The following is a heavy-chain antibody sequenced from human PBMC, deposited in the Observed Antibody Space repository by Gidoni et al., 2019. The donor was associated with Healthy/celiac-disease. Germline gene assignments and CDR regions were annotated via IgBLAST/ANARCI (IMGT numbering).Heavy chain of an antibody. D-gene: IGHD2-15*01. V-gene: IGHV1-8*01. CDR1: GYTFTRYD. CDR2: LTPTSGIT. CDR3: ARTRGYCSGGSYNLCYGMDV. J-gene: IGHJ6*02. Sequence: QVKLVQSGAEGKQHGASVKVPGKAYGYTFTRYDIDWVRQATGQGLEWMGWLTPTSGITGYAQQFQGRVIMTRTTSISTAYMELSSLSSEDTAVYYCARTRGYCSGGSYNLCYGMDVWGQGTTVTVSS.